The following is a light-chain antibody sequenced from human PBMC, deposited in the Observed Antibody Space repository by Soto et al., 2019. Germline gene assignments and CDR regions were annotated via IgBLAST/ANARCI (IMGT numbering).Light chain of an antibody. CDR3: HQYNNWPPFT. Sequence: EVVMTQSLATLSVSPGERAILSCRASHSVSSNLAWYQQKPGQAPRLLIYGASTRATGIPARFSGSGSGTEFTLTISSLQSEDFAVYYCHQYNNWPPFTFGQGTKVDIK. V-gene: IGKV3-15*01. J-gene: IGKJ2*01. CDR1: HSVSSN. CDR2: GAS.